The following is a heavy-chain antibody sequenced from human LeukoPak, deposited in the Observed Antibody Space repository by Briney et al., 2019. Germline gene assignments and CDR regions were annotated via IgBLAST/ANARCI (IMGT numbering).Heavy chain of an antibody. CDR3: AKDGKEYYSDSSGFSDY. CDR1: GFTLSSNL. Sequence: GGSLRLSCAASGFTLSSNLMHWVRQAPGKGLVWVSRINSDGRGTGYADSVKGRFTVSRDNSKKTLNLQMNSLRVEDTAVYYCAKDGKEYYSDSSGFSDYWGQGTLVTVSS. V-gene: IGHV3-74*01. D-gene: IGHD3-22*01. J-gene: IGHJ4*02. CDR2: INSDGRGT.